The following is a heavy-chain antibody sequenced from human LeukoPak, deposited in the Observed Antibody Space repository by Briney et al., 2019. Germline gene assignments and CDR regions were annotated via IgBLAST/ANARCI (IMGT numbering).Heavy chain of an antibody. CDR3: ARAMGSSSSWFDP. CDR2: IIPIFGTA. CDR1: GGTFSSYA. J-gene: IGHJ5*02. Sequence: ASVKVSCKAPGGTFSSYAISWVRQAPGQGLEWMGGIIPIFGTANYAQKFQGRVTITTDESTSTAYMELSSLRSEDTAVYYCARAMGSSSSWFDPWGQGTLVTVSS. D-gene: IGHD6-6*01. V-gene: IGHV1-69*05.